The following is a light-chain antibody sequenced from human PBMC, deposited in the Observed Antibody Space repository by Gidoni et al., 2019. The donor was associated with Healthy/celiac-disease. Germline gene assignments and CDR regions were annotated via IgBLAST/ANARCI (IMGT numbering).Light chain of an antibody. Sequence: EIVLTQSPATLSLSPGERATLSCRASQSVSSYLAWYQQKPGQAPRFLIYDASNRATGIPARFSGSGSGTDFTLTISSLEPEDFAVYYCQQRSNWPRGFTFGPGTKVDIK. CDR2: DAS. V-gene: IGKV3-11*01. CDR1: QSVSSY. J-gene: IGKJ3*01. CDR3: QQRSNWPRGFT.